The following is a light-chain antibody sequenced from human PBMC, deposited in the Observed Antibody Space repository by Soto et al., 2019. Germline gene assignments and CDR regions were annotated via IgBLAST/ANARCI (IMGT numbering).Light chain of an antibody. CDR1: QNVFFSSNNKNY. Sequence: DIVMTQSPDSLTVSLGERATINCKSSQNVFFSSNNKNYFAWYQQKPGQPPKLLIYWASTRESGVPDRFSGSGSGTDFTLTISSLQAEDVAVYYCQQYYSTPRTFGQGTKVEIK. V-gene: IGKV4-1*01. J-gene: IGKJ1*01. CDR3: QQYYSTPRT. CDR2: WAS.